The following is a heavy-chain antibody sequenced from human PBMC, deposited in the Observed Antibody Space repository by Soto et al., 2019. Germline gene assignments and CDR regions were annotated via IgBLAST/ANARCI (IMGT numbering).Heavy chain of an antibody. CDR2: IKEDGSEK. V-gene: IGHV3-7*05. CDR3: AKGSAEWLFDY. J-gene: IGHJ4*02. CDR1: GFTFSAKW. D-gene: IGHD3-3*01. Sequence: GGSLRLTCAASGFTFSAKWMGWVRQAPGKGLEWVANIKEDGSEKHSVDSVKGRFTISRDNAKNSVYLQMNSLRAEDTAVYYCAKGSAEWLFDYWGQGTLVTVSS.